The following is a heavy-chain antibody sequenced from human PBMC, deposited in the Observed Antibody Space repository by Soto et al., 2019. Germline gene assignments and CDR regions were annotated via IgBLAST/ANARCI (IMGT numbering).Heavy chain of an antibody. CDR2: ISAYNGNT. Sequence: ASVKVSCKASGYTFTSYGISWVRQAPGQGLEWMGWISAYNGNTNYAQKLQGRVTMTTDTSTSTAYMELRSLRSEDTAVYYCARDGQYVLRYFDWSPPYHGMDVWGQGTTVTVSS. V-gene: IGHV1-18*01. J-gene: IGHJ6*02. CDR3: ARDGQYVLRYFDWSPPYHGMDV. CDR1: GYTFTSYG. D-gene: IGHD3-9*01.